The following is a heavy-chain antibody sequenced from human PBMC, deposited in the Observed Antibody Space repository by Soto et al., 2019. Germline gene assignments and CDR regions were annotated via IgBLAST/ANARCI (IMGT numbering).Heavy chain of an antibody. D-gene: IGHD3-9*01. Sequence: PGGSLRLSCAASGFTFSSYAMSWVRQAPRKGLEWVSAISGSGGRTYYADSVKGRFTISRDNSKNTLYLQMNSLRAEDTAVYYCAKDQNVLRYFDWLLNWDYWGQGTLVTVSS. J-gene: IGHJ4*02. CDR1: GFTFSSYA. V-gene: IGHV3-23*01. CDR3: AKDQNVLRYFDWLLNWDY. CDR2: ISGSGGRT.